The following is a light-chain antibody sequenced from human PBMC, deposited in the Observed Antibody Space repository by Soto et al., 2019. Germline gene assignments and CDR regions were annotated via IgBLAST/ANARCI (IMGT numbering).Light chain of an antibody. CDR2: GNS. CDR3: QSYDSSLSGSHVV. V-gene: IGLV1-40*01. Sequence: QSVLTQPPSVSGAPGQRVTISCTGSSSNIGAGYDVHWYQQLPGTAPKLLIYGNSNRPSGVPDRFSDSKSGTSASLAITGLQAEDEADYYCQSYDSSLSGSHVVFGGGTKLTVL. J-gene: IGLJ2*01. CDR1: SSNIGAGYD.